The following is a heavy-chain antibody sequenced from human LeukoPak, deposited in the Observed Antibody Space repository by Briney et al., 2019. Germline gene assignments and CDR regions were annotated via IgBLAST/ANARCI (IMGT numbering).Heavy chain of an antibody. V-gene: IGHV1-18*01. Sequence: ASVKVSCKASGYTFTSYGISWVRQAPGQGLEWMGWISAYNGNTNYAQKLQGRVTMTTDTSTSTAYMELRSLRSDGTAVYYCARSGYYYGSGSYSDETDYWGQGTLVTVSS. D-gene: IGHD3-10*01. CDR3: ARSGYYYGSGSYSDETDY. CDR1: GYTFTSYG. CDR2: ISAYNGNT. J-gene: IGHJ4*02.